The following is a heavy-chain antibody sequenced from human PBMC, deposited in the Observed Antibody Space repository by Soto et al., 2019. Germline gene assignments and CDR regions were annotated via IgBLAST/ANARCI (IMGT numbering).Heavy chain of an antibody. CDR3: ARSYYYDSSGPQFDY. V-gene: IGHV1-18*01. CDR1: GYTFTSYG. Sequence: QVQLVQSGAEVKKPGASVKVSCKASGYTFTSYGISWVRQAPGQGLAWMGWISAYNGNTNYAQKLQGRVTMTTDTSTSTAYMELRSLRSDDTAVYYCARSYYYDSSGPQFDYWGQGTLVTVSS. CDR2: ISAYNGNT. D-gene: IGHD3-22*01. J-gene: IGHJ4*02.